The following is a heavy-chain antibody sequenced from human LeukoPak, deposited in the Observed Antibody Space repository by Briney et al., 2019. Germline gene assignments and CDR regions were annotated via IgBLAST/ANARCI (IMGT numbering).Heavy chain of an antibody. CDR3: ARGGGGSLRYFDWSYAFDI. D-gene: IGHD3-9*01. J-gene: IGHJ3*02. CDR2: IYSGGSA. CDR1: GFTVSSNY. Sequence: GGSLRLSCAASGFTVSSNYMSWVRQAPGKGLEWVSVIYSGGSAYYADSVKGRFTISRDNSKNTLYLQMNSLRAEDTAGYYCARGGGGSLRYFDWSYAFDIWGQGTMVTVSS. V-gene: IGHV3-66*01.